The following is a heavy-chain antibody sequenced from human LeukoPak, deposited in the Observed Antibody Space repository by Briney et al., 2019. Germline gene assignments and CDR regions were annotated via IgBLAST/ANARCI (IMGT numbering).Heavy chain of an antibody. CDR3: AKGEEVPAAFFDY. V-gene: IGHV3-48*01. CDR1: GFTFSSYR. CDR2: ISSSSSTI. D-gene: IGHD2-2*01. Sequence: GGSLRLSCAASGFTFSSYRMNWVRQAPGKGLEWVSYISSSSSTIYYADSVKGRFTISRDNAKNSLYLQMNSLRAEDTAVYYCAKGEEVPAAFFDYWGQGTLVTVSS. J-gene: IGHJ4*02.